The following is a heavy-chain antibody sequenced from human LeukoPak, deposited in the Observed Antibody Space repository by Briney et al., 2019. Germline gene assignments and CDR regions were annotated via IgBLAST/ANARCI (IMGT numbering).Heavy chain of an antibody. CDR3: ARYPGQLVDSPNWFDP. J-gene: IGHJ5*02. CDR2: IIPIFGTA. D-gene: IGHD6-6*01. V-gene: IGHV1-69*01. CDR1: GGTFSSYA. Sequence: ASVKVSCKASGGTFSSYAISWVRQAPGQGLEWMGGIIPIFGTANYAQKFQGRVTITADESTSTAYMELSSLRSEDTAVYYCARYPGQLVDSPNWFDPWGQGTLVTVSS.